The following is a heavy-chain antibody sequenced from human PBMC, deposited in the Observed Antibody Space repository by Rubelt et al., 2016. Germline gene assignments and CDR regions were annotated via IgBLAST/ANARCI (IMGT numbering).Heavy chain of an antibody. D-gene: IGHD3-3*01. CDR3: ASADYDFWSGSDRNWFDP. V-gene: IGHV4-38-2*02. CDR1: GYSISSGYY. CDR2: IYHSGST. J-gene: IGHJ5*02. Sequence: QVQLQESGPGLVKPSETLYLTCTVSGYSISSGYYWGWIRQPPGKGLEWIGSIYHSGSTTYNPSLKSRVTISVDTSKNQFSRKLSSVTAADTAVYYCASADYDFWSGSDRNWFDPWGQGTLVTVSS.